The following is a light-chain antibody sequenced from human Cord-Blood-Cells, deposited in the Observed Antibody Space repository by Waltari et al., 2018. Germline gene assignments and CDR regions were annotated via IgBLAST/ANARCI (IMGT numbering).Light chain of an antibody. CDR1: PDISNY. CDR2: DAS. Sequence: DIQMTQSPSSLSASVGDRFTITCRARPDISNYLNWYHHKPGKAPKLLIYDASNLETGVPSRFSGSGSGTDFTFTISSLQPEDIATYYCQQYDNLPITFGGGTKVEIK. CDR3: QQYDNLPIT. J-gene: IGKJ4*01. V-gene: IGKV1-33*01.